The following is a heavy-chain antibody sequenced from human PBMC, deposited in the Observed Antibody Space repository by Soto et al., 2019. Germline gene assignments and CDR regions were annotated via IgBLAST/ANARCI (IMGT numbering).Heavy chain of an antibody. CDR1: GFTFSSYA. Sequence: GGSLRLSCAASGFTFSSYAMSWVRQAPGKGLEWVSGISGSGGSTNYADSVKGRFTISRDNSKNTLYLQMSSLRAEDTAVYYCVRDRVVAAALIWYDPWGQGTLVTVSS. D-gene: IGHD6-13*01. J-gene: IGHJ5*02. CDR2: ISGSGGST. V-gene: IGHV3-23*01. CDR3: VRDRVVAAALIWYDP.